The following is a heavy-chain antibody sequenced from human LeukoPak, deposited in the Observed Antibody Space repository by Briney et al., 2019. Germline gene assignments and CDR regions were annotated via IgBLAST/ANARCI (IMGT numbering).Heavy chain of an antibody. Sequence: SETLSFTCGVYGGSFSNYYWSWLRQPPGKGLVWIGKINDSGSTNYNPSLKSRVTISVDTSKNQFSLRLSSVTAADTAVYYCARAYSKSSPFDYWGQGTQVTVSS. V-gene: IGHV4-34*01. CDR3: ARAYSKSSPFDY. CDR1: GGSFSNYY. J-gene: IGHJ4*02. CDR2: INDSGST. D-gene: IGHD6-6*01.